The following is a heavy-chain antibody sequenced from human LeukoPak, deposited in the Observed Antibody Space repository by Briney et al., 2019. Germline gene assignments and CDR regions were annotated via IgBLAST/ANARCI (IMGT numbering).Heavy chain of an antibody. D-gene: IGHD6-19*01. V-gene: IGHV3-30*04. CDR3: ARAYKDRSLAGKKEFFQH. CDR1: GFTFSSYA. CDR2: ISYDGSNK. J-gene: IGHJ1*01. Sequence: PGGSLRLSCAASGFTFSSYAMYWVRQAPGKGLEWVAVISYDGSNKYYADSVKGRFTISRDNSKNTLYLQMNSLRAEDTALYYCARAYKDRSLAGKKEFFQHWGQGTLVTVSS.